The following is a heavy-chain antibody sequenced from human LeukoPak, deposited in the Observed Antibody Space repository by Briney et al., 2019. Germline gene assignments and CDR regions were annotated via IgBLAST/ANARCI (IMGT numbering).Heavy chain of an antibody. J-gene: IGHJ4*02. CDR2: ISWDGGST. D-gene: IGHD2-15*01. Sequence: GGSLRLSCVASGFTFDDYTMHWVRQAPGKGLEWVSLISWDGGSTYYADSVKGRFTISRDNSKNSLYLQMNSLRTEDTALYYCAKDYCSGGSCYLFDYWGQGTLVTVSS. V-gene: IGHV3-43*01. CDR1: GFTFDDYT. CDR3: AKDYCSGGSCYLFDY.